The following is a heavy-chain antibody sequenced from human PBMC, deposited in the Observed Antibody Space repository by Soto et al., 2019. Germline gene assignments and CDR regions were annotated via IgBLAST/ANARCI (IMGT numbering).Heavy chain of an antibody. CDR2: ISAGGSTT. CDR1: GFTFSSYA. Sequence: EVQLLESGGGLVQPGGSLRLSCAASGFTFSSYAMCWVRQAPGRGLEWVSIISAGGSTTYFADSVKGRFTISRDRSQNTLYLQMNSLRAEDTALYYCAKVVQHSSRMWYFDYWVQGTLVTVAS. V-gene: IGHV3-23*01. J-gene: IGHJ4*02. CDR3: AKVVQHSSRMWYFDY. D-gene: IGHD6-13*01.